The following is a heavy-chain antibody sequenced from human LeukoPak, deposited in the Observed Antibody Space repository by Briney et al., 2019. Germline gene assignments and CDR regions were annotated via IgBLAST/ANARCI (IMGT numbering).Heavy chain of an antibody. D-gene: IGHD6-13*01. Sequence: GGSLRLSCAASGCTVSSNYMSWVRQAPGKGLEWVSVIYSGGSTYYADSVKGRFTISRDNSKNTLYLQMNSLRAEDTALYYCASSHLYSSSWYPSGRFDFWGQGTLVTVSS. CDR2: IYSGGST. V-gene: IGHV3-66*01. CDR3: ASSHLYSSSWYPSGRFDF. J-gene: IGHJ4*02. CDR1: GCTVSSNY.